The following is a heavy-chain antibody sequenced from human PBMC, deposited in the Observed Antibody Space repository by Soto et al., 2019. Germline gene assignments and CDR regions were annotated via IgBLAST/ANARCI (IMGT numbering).Heavy chain of an antibody. V-gene: IGHV4-34*01. Sequence: QVQLQQWGAGLLKPSETLSLTCAVYGGSFSGYYWSWIRQPPGKGLEWRGEINHSGSTNYNPSLKSRVTISVATSKNQFPLKLSSVTAADTSVYYCAIPRRRVGATSSRSFDIWGQGTMVTVSS. J-gene: IGHJ3*02. D-gene: IGHD1-26*01. CDR3: AIPRRRVGATSSRSFDI. CDR2: INHSGST. CDR1: GGSFSGYY.